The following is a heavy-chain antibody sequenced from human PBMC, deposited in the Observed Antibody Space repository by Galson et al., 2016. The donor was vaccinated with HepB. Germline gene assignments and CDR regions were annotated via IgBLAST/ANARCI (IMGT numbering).Heavy chain of an antibody. CDR1: GFTFSRNA. CDR2: ISESGSST. J-gene: IGHJ4*02. V-gene: IGHV3-23*01. CDR3: AKDQWPGYHYSASDY. Sequence: SLRLSCAASGFTFSRNAMKWVRQAPGKGLQWVSGISESGSSTYYADSVKGRFTVSRDNSKNTLYLQLNSLRAEDTAVYYCAKDQWPGYHYSASDYWGQGTLVTVSS. D-gene: IGHD3-16*02.